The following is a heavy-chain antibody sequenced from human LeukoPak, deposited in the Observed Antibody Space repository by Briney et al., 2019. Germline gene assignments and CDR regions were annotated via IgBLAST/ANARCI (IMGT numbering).Heavy chain of an antibody. CDR1: GYSISSGYY. CDR2: IYHSGST. Sequence: SETLSLTCAVSGYSISSGYYWGWIRQPPGKGLEWIGSIYHSGSTYYNPSLKSRVTISVDTSKNQFSLKLSSVTAADTAVYHCARHRRARYYGSGSYHWFDPWGQGTLVTVSS. CDR3: ARHRRARYYGSGSYHWFDP. D-gene: IGHD3-10*01. J-gene: IGHJ5*02. V-gene: IGHV4-38-2*01.